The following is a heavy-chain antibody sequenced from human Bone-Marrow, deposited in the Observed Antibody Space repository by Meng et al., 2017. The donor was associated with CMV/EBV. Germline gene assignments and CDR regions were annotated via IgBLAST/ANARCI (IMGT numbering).Heavy chain of an antibody. Sequence: GESLKISCTASGFPFSTYGMHWVRQAPGKGLEWVALIKLDGTYKYYADSAKGRFTISRDNSKNTLYLQMNSLRAEDTAVHYCASASGSRFWGQGTMVTVSS. CDR3: ASASGSRF. J-gene: IGHJ3*01. D-gene: IGHD1-26*01. CDR2: IKLDGTYK. CDR1: GFPFSTYG. V-gene: IGHV3-33*01.